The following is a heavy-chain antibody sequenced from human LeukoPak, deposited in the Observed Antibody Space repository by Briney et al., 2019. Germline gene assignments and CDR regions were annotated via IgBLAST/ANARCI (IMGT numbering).Heavy chain of an antibody. CDR3: ARGVGGVREGFDI. D-gene: IGHD3-16*01. CDR2: IFTGGSS. CDR1: GGSVSSESYH. Sequence: SETLSLTCTVPGGSVSSESYHWTWIRQPPGKGLEWIAYIFTGGSSYYNPSLKSRVTISVDTSKNQFSLKLNSVTAADTAQYHCARGVGGVREGFDIWGQGTMVTVSS. V-gene: IGHV4-61*01. J-gene: IGHJ3*02.